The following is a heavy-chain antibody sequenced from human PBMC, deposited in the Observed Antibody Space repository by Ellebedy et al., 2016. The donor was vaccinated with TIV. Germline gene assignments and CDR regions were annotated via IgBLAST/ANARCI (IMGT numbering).Heavy chain of an antibody. CDR3: TKRAENWGFFDY. D-gene: IGHD7-27*01. CDR2: MAEYDGRT. V-gene: IGHV3-23*01. CDR1: GFIFSDYV. J-gene: IGHJ4*02. Sequence: GESLKISCAASGFIFSDYVMAWVRQVPGKGLEWVSAMAEYDGRTFYADSVRGRSTISRDNSANILFLHMHSLRAEDTAIYYCTKRAENWGFFDYWGQGARVTVSS.